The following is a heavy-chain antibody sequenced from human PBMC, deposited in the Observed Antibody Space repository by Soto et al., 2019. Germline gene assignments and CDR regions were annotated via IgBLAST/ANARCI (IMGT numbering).Heavy chain of an antibody. Sequence: QVQLVESGGGVVQFGRSLRLSCAASGFSFSNYGMHWVRQAPGKGLVWVAVISDDGMNRYYADFVKGRFTISRDNSKNTLTLQMNSLRPEDTAVYYCAKTWSHLWSYFDYWGQGTLVTVSS. CDR3: AKTWSHLWSYFDY. CDR1: GFSFSNYG. CDR2: ISDDGMNR. J-gene: IGHJ4*02. D-gene: IGHD1-26*01. V-gene: IGHV3-30*18.